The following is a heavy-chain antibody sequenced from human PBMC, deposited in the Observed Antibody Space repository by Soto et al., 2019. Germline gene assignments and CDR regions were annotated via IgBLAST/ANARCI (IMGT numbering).Heavy chain of an antibody. V-gene: IGHV5-51*01. CDR2: IYPGDSDT. CDR1: GYSFTSYW. CDR3: AREVRRGLPYDAFDI. J-gene: IGHJ3*02. Sequence: GESLKISCKGSGYSFTSYWIGWVRQMPGKGLEWMGIIYPGDSDTRYSPSFQGQVTISADKSISTAYLQWSSLKASDTAMYYCAREVRRGLPYDAFDIWGQGTMVTVSS.